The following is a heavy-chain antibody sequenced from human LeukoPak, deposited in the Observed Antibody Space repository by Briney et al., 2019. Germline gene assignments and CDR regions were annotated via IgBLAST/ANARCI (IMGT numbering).Heavy chain of an antibody. V-gene: IGHV3-33*01. J-gene: IGHJ4*02. CDR3: AREAGPFDY. CDR1: GSTFSSYG. D-gene: IGHD6-19*01. Sequence: GGSLRLSCAASGSTFSSYGMHWVRQAPGEGLEWVAVIWYDGSNKYYADSVKGRFTISRDNSKNTLYLQMNSLRAEDTAVYYCAREAGPFDYWGQGTLVTVSS. CDR2: IWYDGSNK.